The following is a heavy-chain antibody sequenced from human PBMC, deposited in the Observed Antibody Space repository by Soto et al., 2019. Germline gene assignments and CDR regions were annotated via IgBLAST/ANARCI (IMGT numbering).Heavy chain of an antibody. CDR1: GFTFSSYS. D-gene: IGHD6-19*01. CDR3: AKDLQFSGWLSAQTFDY. V-gene: IGHV3-48*02. CDR2: ISSSSSTI. Sequence: GGSLRLSCAASGFTFSSYSMNWVRQAPGKGLEWVSYISSSSSTIYYADSVKGRFTISRDNAKNSLYLQMNSLRDEDTAVYYCAKDLQFSGWLSAQTFDYWGQGTQVTVSS. J-gene: IGHJ4*02.